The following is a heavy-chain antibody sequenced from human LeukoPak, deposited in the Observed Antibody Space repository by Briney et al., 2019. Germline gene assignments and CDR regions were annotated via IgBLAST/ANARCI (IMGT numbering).Heavy chain of an antibody. CDR2: TYYSGST. J-gene: IGHJ4*02. CDR3: ARVDTAMVNDYFDY. Sequence: SETLSLTCTVSGGSISSSSYYWGWIRQPPRKGLEWIGSTYYSGSTYYNPSLKSRVTISVGTSKNQFSLKLSSVTAADTAVYYCARVDTAMVNDYFDYWGQGTLVTVSS. V-gene: IGHV4-39*01. D-gene: IGHD5-18*01. CDR1: GGSISSSSYY.